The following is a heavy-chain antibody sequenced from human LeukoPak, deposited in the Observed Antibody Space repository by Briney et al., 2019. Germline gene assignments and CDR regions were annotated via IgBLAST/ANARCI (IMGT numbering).Heavy chain of an antibody. CDR2: IYYSGNT. Sequence: NPSETLSLTCTVSGGSISRHYWSWIRQPPGKGLEWIGYIYYSGNTNYNPSLKSRVSMSVDTSKNQFSLNLSSLTAADTAVYYCATESAAAEEYYYYMDVWGKGTTVTVSS. CDR3: ATESAAAEEYYYYMDV. V-gene: IGHV4-59*11. CDR1: GGSISRHY. J-gene: IGHJ6*03. D-gene: IGHD6-13*01.